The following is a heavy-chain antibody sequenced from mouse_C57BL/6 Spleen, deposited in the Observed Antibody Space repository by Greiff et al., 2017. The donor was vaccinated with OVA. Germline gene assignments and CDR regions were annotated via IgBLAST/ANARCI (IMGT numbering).Heavy chain of an antibody. CDR3: ARRGVYDGYSDWYFDV. V-gene: IGHV8-12*01. Sequence: QVTLKESGPGILQSSQTLSLTCSFSGFSLSTSGMGVSWIRQPSGKGLEWLAHLYWGDDKRYNPSLKSRLTISKDTSRNQVFLKITSVDTADTATYYGARRGVYDGYSDWYFDVWGTGTTVTVSS. J-gene: IGHJ1*03. D-gene: IGHD2-3*01. CDR2: LYWGDDK. CDR1: GFSLSTSGMG.